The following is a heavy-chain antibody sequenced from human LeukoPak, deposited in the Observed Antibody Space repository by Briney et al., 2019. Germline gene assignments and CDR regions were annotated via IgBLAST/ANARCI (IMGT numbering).Heavy chain of an antibody. Sequence: GGSLRLSCAASGFTFSRYYMHWVRQAPGKGLVWVSRINSDGSSTTYADSVKGQFTISRDNAKNTLYLQMNSLKVEDTAVYYCTRVFVGDEYSSSGYWGQGTLVTVSS. CDR3: TRVFVGDEYSSSGY. V-gene: IGHV3-74*01. J-gene: IGHJ4*02. D-gene: IGHD6-13*01. CDR2: INSDGSST. CDR1: GFTFSRYY.